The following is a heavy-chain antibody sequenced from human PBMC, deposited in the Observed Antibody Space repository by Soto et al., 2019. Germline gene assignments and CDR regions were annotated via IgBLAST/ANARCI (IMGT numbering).Heavy chain of an antibody. CDR1: GFTFSTAW. V-gene: IGHV3-7*05. CDR3: VSWADSSY. CDR2: MNQHGSEK. D-gene: IGHD3-16*01. J-gene: IGHJ4*02. Sequence: EVQLVESGGGLVQPGGSLRLSCAASGFTFSTAWMSWVRRAPGKGLEWVAHMNQHGSEKYYVDSVKGRFTISGDDAKNSPYLQMNSLGAEDTAVYYCVSWADSSYWGQGTLVTVSS.